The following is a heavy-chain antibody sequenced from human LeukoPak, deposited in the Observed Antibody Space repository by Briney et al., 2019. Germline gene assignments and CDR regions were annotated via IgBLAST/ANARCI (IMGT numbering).Heavy chain of an antibody. J-gene: IGHJ6*03. Sequence: GESLRLSCAASGFTFDDYTMNWVRQVPGRGLEWVSGINWNGRITEYADSVKDRFTISRQNTKNSLYLYMNNLGGEDTALYFCARGSVQLWLRDTYYYMDVWGKGTTVTVSS. V-gene: IGHV3-20*04. CDR2: INWNGRIT. CDR3: ARGSVQLWLRDTYYYMDV. CDR1: GFTFDDYT. D-gene: IGHD5-18*01.